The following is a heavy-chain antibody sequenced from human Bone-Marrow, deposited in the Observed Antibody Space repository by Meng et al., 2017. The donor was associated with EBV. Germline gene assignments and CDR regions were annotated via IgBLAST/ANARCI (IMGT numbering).Heavy chain of an antibody. J-gene: IGHJ4*02. Sequence: EVQVMESXXXXVXXGGXLRLSCAASGFTLSSYWVHWVRQAPGKGLVWVSRINTDGSVINYADSVKGRFTISRDNAKNTVYLQMNNLRAEDTAVYYCAKDCFGDKDSWGQGTLVTVSS. D-gene: IGHD2-21*01. V-gene: IGHV3-74*01. CDR3: AKDCFGDKDS. CDR1: GFTLSSYW. CDR2: INTDGSVI.